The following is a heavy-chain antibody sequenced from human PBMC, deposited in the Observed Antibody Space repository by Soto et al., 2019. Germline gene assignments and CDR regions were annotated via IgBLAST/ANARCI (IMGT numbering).Heavy chain of an antibody. Sequence: QLQLQESGPGLVKPSETLSLTCTVSGGSISSSSYYWGWIRQPSGKGLEWIGSIYYSGSTYYNPSLKSRVTISVDTSKNQFSLKLSSVTAADTAVYYCATTGDYVYYYGMDVWGQGTTVTVSS. CDR3: ATTGDYVYYYGMDV. V-gene: IGHV4-39*01. CDR1: GGSISSSSYY. CDR2: IYYSGST. D-gene: IGHD4-17*01. J-gene: IGHJ6*02.